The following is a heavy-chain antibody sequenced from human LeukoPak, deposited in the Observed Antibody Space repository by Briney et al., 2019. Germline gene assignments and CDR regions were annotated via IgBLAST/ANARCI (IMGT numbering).Heavy chain of an antibody. CDR1: GFSFTNYW. CDR3: ARSHSDPFLDY. V-gene: IGHV5-10-1*01. J-gene: IGHJ4*02. Sequence: GESLKISCKGSGFSFTNYWIDWVRQLPGKGLEWMGKIDPSDSYTNYSPSFEGHVTISADKSISTAYLQWSSLKASDTAMYYCARSHSDPFLDYWGQGTLVTVSS. D-gene: IGHD2/OR15-2a*01. CDR2: IDPSDSYT.